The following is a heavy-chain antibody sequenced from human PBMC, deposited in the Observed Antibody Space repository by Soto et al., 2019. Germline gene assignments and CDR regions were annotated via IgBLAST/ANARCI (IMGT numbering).Heavy chain of an antibody. CDR1: GFTFSSYG. V-gene: IGHV3-30*18. Sequence: GGSLRLSCAASGFTFSSYGMHWVRQAPGKGLEWVAVISYDGSNKYYADSVKGRFTISRDNSKNTLYLQMNSLRAEDTAVYYCAKGKKGAMVRVAYNWFDPWGQGTLVTVAS. CDR3: AKGKKGAMVRVAYNWFDP. CDR2: ISYDGSNK. J-gene: IGHJ5*02. D-gene: IGHD5-18*01.